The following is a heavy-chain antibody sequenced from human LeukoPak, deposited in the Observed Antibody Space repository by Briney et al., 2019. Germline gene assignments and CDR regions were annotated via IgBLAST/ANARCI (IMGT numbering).Heavy chain of an antibody. CDR1: GGSISSYY. D-gene: IGHD3-10*01. Sequence: PSETLSLTCTVSGGSISSYYWSWIRQPPGKGLEWIGYIYYSGSTNYNPSLKSRVTMSVDTSKNQFSLKLSSVAAADTAVYYCARSPPMVRGVIGAFDIWGQGTMVTVSS. V-gene: IGHV4-59*12. J-gene: IGHJ3*02. CDR2: IYYSGST. CDR3: ARSPPMVRGVIGAFDI.